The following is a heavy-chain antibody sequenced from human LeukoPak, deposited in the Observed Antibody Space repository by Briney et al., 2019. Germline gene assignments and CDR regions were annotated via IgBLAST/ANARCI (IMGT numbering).Heavy chain of an antibody. Sequence: PGGSLRLSCAASGFTFITYAMNSVSQAPGKGLEWVSVISGSTGTTKYADSVKGRFTISRDNSKNTLYLQMNGLRAEDTAIYYCAKDDLTGSTYGILDYWGQGTLVTVSS. CDR2: ISGSTGTT. D-gene: IGHD2-21*02. CDR1: GFTFITYA. V-gene: IGHV3-23*01. CDR3: AKDDLTGSTYGILDY. J-gene: IGHJ4*02.